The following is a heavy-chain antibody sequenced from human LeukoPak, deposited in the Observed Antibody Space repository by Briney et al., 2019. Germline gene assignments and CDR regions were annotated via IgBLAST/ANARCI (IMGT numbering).Heavy chain of an antibody. D-gene: IGHD3-3*01. CDR1: GYTFTSYA. CDR2: INAGNGNT. V-gene: IGHV1-3*01. J-gene: IGHJ6*02. Sequence: GASVKVSCKASGYTFTSYAMHWVRQAPGQRLEWMGWINAGNGNTKYSQKFQGRVTITRDTSTSTAYMELRSLRSDDTAVYYCARDLSGPNYDFWSGSRYYYYGMDVWGQGTTVTVSS. CDR3: ARDLSGPNYDFWSGSRYYYYGMDV.